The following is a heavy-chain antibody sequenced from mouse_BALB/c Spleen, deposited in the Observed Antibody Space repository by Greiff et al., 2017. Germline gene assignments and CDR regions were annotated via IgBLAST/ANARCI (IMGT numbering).Heavy chain of an antibody. CDR2: IDTSDSYT. CDR3: ARGDYVGGWGY. D-gene: IGHD2-4*01. CDR1: GYTFTDYW. J-gene: IGHJ2*01. Sequence: VQLQQSGAELVMPGASVKMSCKASGYTFTDYWMHWVKQRPGQGLEWIGAIDTSDSYTSYNQKFKGKATLTVDESSSTAYMQLSSLTSEDSAVYYCARGDYVGGWGYWGQGTTLTVSS. V-gene: IGHV1-69*01.